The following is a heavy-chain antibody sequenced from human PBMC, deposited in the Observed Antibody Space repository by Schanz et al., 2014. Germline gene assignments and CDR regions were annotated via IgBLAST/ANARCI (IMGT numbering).Heavy chain of an antibody. CDR1: GYTLTNFD. D-gene: IGHD6-6*01. Sequence: QVQLVQSGAEVKKPGASVKVSCKASGYTLTNFDINWVRQAPGQGLEWMGWISAYNGNTNYAQKLQGRVTMTPDTSTSSAYMELRSLRSDDTAVYYCARLSSSSVAYFDYWGQGTLVTVSS. CDR2: ISAYNGNT. CDR3: ARLSSSSVAYFDY. V-gene: IGHV1-18*01. J-gene: IGHJ4*02.